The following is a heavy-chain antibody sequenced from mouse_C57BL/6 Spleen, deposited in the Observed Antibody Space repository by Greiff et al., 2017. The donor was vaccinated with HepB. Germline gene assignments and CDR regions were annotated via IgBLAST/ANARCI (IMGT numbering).Heavy chain of an antibody. Sequence: DVKLQESGPGLVKPSQSLSLTCSVTGYSITSGYYWNWILQFPGNKLEWMGYISYDGSNNYNPSLKNRISITRDTSKNQFFLKLNSVTTEDTATYYCAREGDGYYGDWFAYWGQGTLVTVSA. J-gene: IGHJ3*01. V-gene: IGHV3-6*01. CDR2: ISYDGSN. D-gene: IGHD2-3*01. CDR1: GYSITSGYY. CDR3: AREGDGYYGDWFAY.